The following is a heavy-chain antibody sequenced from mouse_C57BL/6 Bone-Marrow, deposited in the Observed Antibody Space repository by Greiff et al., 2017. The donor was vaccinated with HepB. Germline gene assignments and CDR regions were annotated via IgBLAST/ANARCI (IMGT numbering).Heavy chain of an antibody. CDR1: GYTFTSYW. CDR2: IYPGSGST. D-gene: IGHD1-1*01. CDR3: ASGGSRDYYAMDY. J-gene: IGHJ4*01. Sequence: QVQLQQPGAELVKPGASVKMSCKASGYTFTSYWITWVKQRPGQGLEWIGDIYPGSGSTNYNEKFKSKATLTVDTSSSTAYMQLSSLTSEDSAVYYCASGGSRDYYAMDYWGQGTSVTVSS. V-gene: IGHV1-55*01.